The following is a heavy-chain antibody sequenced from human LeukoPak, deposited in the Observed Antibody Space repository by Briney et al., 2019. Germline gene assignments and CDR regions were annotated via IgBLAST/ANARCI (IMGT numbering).Heavy chain of an antibody. V-gene: IGHV4-59*01. Sequence: SETLSLTCTVSGGSISSYYWSWIRQPPGKGLEWIGYIYYSGSTNYIPSLKSRVTISVDTSKNQFSLRLSSVTAADTAVYYCARQYYDFWSDPNPYWFDPWGQGTLVTVSS. D-gene: IGHD3-3*01. CDR2: IYYSGST. CDR3: ARQYYDFWSDPNPYWFDP. J-gene: IGHJ5*02. CDR1: GGSISSYY.